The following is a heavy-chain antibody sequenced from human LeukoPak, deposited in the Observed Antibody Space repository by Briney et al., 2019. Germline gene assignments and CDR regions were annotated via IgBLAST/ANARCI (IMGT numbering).Heavy chain of an antibody. J-gene: IGHJ6*03. V-gene: IGHV4-59*01. CDR3: ATALGTTGIRPRYYYYYMDV. CDR1: GGSISSYY. D-gene: IGHD1-1*01. Sequence: KPSETLSLTCTVSGGSISSYYWSWIRQPPGKGLEWIGYIYYSGSTNYHPSLKSRVTISVDTPKNQFSLKLSSVTAADTAVYYCATALGTTGIRPRYYYYYMDVWGKGTTVTVSS. CDR2: IYYSGST.